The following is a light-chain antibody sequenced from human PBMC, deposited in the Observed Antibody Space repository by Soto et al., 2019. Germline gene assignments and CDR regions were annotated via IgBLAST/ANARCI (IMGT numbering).Light chain of an antibody. CDR1: QNINIY. CDR2: GAS. J-gene: IGKJ2*01. CDR3: QQSYRSPYT. V-gene: IGKV1-39*01. Sequence: DIQLTQSPSSLSASVGDRVTVTCRASQNINIYLNWYQQKPGKAPTLLIYGASSLQSGVPSRFSGGGSRTDFTLTISSLPTEDFATYFCQQSYRSPYTFGQGTKLEI.